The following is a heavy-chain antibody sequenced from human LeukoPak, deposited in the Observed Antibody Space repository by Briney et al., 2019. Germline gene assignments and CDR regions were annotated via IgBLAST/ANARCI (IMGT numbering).Heavy chain of an antibody. J-gene: IGHJ4*02. D-gene: IGHD3-10*01. CDR1: AYTFTGYY. CDR2: INPNSGGT. Sequence: GASVKVSCKASAYTFTGYYMHWVRQAPGQGLEWMGWINPNSGGTNYAQKFQGRVTMTRDTSISTAYMELSRLRSDDTAVYYCARGRSVNYYGQDYWGQGTLVTVS. CDR3: ARGRSVNYYGQDY. V-gene: IGHV1-2*02.